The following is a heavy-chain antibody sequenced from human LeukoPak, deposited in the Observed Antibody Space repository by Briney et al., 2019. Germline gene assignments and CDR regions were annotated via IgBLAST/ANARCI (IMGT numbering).Heavy chain of an antibody. CDR2: ISSSGSTI. V-gene: IGHV3-11*01. CDR3: ARVATRTKWFDP. D-gene: IGHD5-12*01. CDR1: GFTFSDYY. J-gene: IGHJ5*02. Sequence: GGSLRLSCAASGFTFSDYYMSWIRQAPGKGLEWVSYISSSGSTIYYADSVKGRFTVSRDNAKNSLYLQMNSLRAEDTAVYYCARVATRTKWFDPWGQGTLVTVSS.